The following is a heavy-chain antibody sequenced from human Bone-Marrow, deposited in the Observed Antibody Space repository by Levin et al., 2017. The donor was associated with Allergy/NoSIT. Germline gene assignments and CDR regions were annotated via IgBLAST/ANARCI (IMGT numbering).Heavy chain of an antibody. J-gene: IGHJ4*02. CDR1: GFAFSDYY. V-gene: IGHV3-11*01. Sequence: GGSLRLSCAASGFAFSDYYMTWIRQAPGKGLEWLSFISGSGRTIYYADSVKGRFTISRDNTKNLMFLNMNSLRADDTAMYYCARDEEEEKYEDPTFHYWGRGTLVTVSS. CDR3: ARDEEEEKYEDPTFHY. CDR2: ISGSGRTI. D-gene: IGHD1-26*01.